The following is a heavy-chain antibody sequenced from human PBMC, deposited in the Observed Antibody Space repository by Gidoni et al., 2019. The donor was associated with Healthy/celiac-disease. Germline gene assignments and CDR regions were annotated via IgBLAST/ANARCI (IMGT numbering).Heavy chain of an antibody. CDR2: IGTAGDP. V-gene: IGHV3-13*05. J-gene: IGHJ3*02. Sequence: EVQLVESGGGLVQPGGSLRLSCAASGFTFSSYDMHWVRQATGKGLEWVSAIGTAGDPYYPGSVKGRFTISRENAKNSLYLQMNSLRAGDTAVYYCARGGHSSGWTRGAFDIWGQGTMVTVSS. CDR3: ARGGHSSGWTRGAFDI. CDR1: GFTFSSYD. D-gene: IGHD6-19*01.